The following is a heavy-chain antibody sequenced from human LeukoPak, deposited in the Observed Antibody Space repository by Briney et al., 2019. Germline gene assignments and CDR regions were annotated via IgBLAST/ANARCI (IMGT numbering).Heavy chain of an antibody. D-gene: IGHD6-19*01. Sequence: GGSLRLSCAASGFAFSAYGMHWVRQAPGKGLEWVAVLSYDGTNGYYAGSVKGRLTISRDNSKNTLDLQMNSLRAEDTAVYYCVKGLNSGWYGQSFDLWGQGTLVTVSS. CDR2: LSYDGTNG. V-gene: IGHV3-30*18. CDR1: GFAFSAYG. J-gene: IGHJ4*02. CDR3: VKGLNSGWYGQSFDL.